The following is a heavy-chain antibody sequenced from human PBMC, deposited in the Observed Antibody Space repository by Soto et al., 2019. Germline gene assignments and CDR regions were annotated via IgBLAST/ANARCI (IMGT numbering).Heavy chain of an antibody. D-gene: IGHD2-15*01. CDR1: GDSISRSTYY. CDR2: FLYSGTT. Sequence: SETLSLTCTVSGDSISRSTYYWGWIRQSPGKGLEWIGSFLYSGTTYYNPSLRSRVIISVDTSKNQFSLGLNFVTAADTALYYCVKHSADNCYSPIDYWGQGTLVTVSS. V-gene: IGHV4-39*01. CDR3: VKHSADNCYSPIDY. J-gene: IGHJ4*02.